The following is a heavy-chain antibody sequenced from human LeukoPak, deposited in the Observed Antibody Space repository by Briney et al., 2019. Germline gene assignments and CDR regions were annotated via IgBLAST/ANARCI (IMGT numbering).Heavy chain of an antibody. V-gene: IGHV5-51*01. CDR3: ARLSQLIVVTGSGAFDI. Sequence: GESLKISCKGSGYSFTTYWIGWVRQMPGKGLEWMGIFYPGDSDTRYSPSFEGQVTISADKSISTAYLQWRSLKASDTAIYYCARLSQLIVVTGSGAFDIWGQGTMVTVSS. J-gene: IGHJ3*02. D-gene: IGHD2-21*01. CDR1: GYSFTTYW. CDR2: FYPGDSDT.